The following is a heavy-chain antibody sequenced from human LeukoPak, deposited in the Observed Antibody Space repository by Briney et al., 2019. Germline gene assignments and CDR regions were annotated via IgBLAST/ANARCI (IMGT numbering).Heavy chain of an antibody. CDR1: GFTFGDYA. CDR3: TRPSTYYYDSSGYYYMYYFDY. J-gene: IGHJ4*02. Sequence: PGGSLRLSCTASGFTFGDYAMSWFRRAPGKGLEWVGFIRSKAYGGTTEYAASVKGRFTISRDDSKSIAYLQMNSLKTEDTAVYYCTRPSTYYYDSSGYYYMYYFDYWGQGTLVTVSS. V-gene: IGHV3-49*03. CDR2: IRSKAYGGTT. D-gene: IGHD3-22*01.